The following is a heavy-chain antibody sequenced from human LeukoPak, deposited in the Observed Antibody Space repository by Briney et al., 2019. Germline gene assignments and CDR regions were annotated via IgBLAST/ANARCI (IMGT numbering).Heavy chain of an antibody. CDR1: GFTFSSYA. CDR3: ARELYLGSSSALDY. Sequence: GGCLRLSCAASGFTFSSYAMHWVRQAPGKGLEWVAVISYDGSNKYYADSVKGRFTISRDNSKNTLYLQMNSLRAEDTAVYYCARELYLGSSSALDYWGQGTLVTVSS. D-gene: IGHD6-6*01. J-gene: IGHJ4*02. V-gene: IGHV3-30*01. CDR2: ISYDGSNK.